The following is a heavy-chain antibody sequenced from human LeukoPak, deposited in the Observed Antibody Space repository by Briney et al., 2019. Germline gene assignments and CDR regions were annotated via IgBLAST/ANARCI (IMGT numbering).Heavy chain of an antibody. Sequence: ASVKVSCKASGYTFTSYGISWVRQAPGQGLEWMRWISAYNGNTNYAQKLQGRVTMTTDTSTSTAYMELRSLRSDDTAVYYCALSIVVVPAAPTDAFDIRGQGTMVTVSS. CDR1: GYTFTSYG. CDR3: ALSIVVVPAAPTDAFDI. CDR2: ISAYNGNT. D-gene: IGHD2-2*01. V-gene: IGHV1-18*01. J-gene: IGHJ3*02.